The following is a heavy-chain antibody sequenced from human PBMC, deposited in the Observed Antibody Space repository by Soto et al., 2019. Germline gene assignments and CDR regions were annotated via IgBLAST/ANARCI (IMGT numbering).Heavy chain of an antibody. V-gene: IGHV1-58*01. CDR1: GFTFTSSA. Sequence: ASVKVSCKASGFTFTSSAVQWVRQARGQRLEWIGWIVVGSGNTNYAQKFQERVTITRDMSTSTAYMELSSLRSEDTAVYYCAADRGLKWELLPRWFDPWGQGTLVTVSS. CDR2: IVVGSGNT. J-gene: IGHJ5*02. CDR3: AADRGLKWELLPRWFDP. D-gene: IGHD1-26*01.